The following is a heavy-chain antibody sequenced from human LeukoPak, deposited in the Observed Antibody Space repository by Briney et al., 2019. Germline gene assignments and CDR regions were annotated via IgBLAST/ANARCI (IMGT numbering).Heavy chain of an antibody. D-gene: IGHD3-10*01. CDR1: GGSISSSSYY. V-gene: IGHV4-39*01. J-gene: IGHJ5*02. CDR2: IYYSRST. Sequence: SETLSLTCTVSGGSISSSSYYWGWVRQPPGQGVEWIGSIYYSRSTYYSPSLKRRVTISVDTSKNQVSLKLSSVTAADTAVYYCASSAVRLNWFDPWGQGTLVTVSS. CDR3: ASSAVRLNWFDP.